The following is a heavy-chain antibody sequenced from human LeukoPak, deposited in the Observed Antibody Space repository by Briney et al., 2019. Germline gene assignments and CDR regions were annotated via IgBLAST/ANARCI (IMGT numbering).Heavy chain of an antibody. V-gene: IGHV3-23*01. D-gene: IGHD6-13*01. J-gene: IGHJ4*02. CDR2: ISGSGST. CDR1: GFTFDDYG. CDR3: ATTGYSSRNY. Sequence: GGSLRLSCAASGFTFDDYGMSWVRQAPGKGLEWVSAISGSGSTYYADSVKGRFTISRDNSKNTLYLRMNSLRAEDTAVYYCATTGYSSRNYWGQGTQVTVSS.